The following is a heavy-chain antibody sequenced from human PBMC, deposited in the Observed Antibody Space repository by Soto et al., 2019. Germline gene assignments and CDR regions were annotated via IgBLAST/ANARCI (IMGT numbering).Heavy chain of an antibody. D-gene: IGHD5-18*01. CDR2: IWYDGSNK. V-gene: IGHV3-33*01. Sequence: GGSLRLSCAASGFTFSSYGMHWVRQAPGKGLEWVAVIWYDGSNKYYADSVKGRFTISRDNSKNTLYLQMNSLRAEDTAVYYCARDRDSYGYGGFDYWGQGTLVTVSS. CDR1: GFTFSSYG. CDR3: ARDRDSYGYGGFDY. J-gene: IGHJ4*02.